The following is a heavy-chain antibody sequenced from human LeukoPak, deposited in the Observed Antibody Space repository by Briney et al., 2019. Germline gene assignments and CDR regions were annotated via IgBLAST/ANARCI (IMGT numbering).Heavy chain of an antibody. CDR1: GYTFTSYG. D-gene: IGHD5-12*01. CDR2: ISAYNGNT. Sequence: ASVKVSCKASGYTFTSYGISWVRQAPGQGLEWMGWISAYNGNTNYAQKLQGRVTITTDTSTSTAYMELRSLRSDDTAVYYCARDGGYDYLTYGMDVWGQGTAVTVSS. V-gene: IGHV1-18*01. CDR3: ARDGGYDYLTYGMDV. J-gene: IGHJ6*02.